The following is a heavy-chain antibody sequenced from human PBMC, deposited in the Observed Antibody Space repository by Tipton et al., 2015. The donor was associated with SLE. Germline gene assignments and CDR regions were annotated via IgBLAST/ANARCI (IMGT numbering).Heavy chain of an antibody. CDR2: IGGSASSSYI. J-gene: IGHJ4*02. CDR1: GFTFSTYA. V-gene: IGHV3-21*01. Sequence: SLRLSCAASGFTFSTYAMNWVRQAPGKGLEWVSSIGGSASSSYISYADSLKGRFTISRDNTKNSVYLQMNSLRVEDTAVYFCSRGTMSAPGIDYLGQGTLVTVSS. D-gene: IGHD6-13*01. CDR3: SRGTMSAPGIDY.